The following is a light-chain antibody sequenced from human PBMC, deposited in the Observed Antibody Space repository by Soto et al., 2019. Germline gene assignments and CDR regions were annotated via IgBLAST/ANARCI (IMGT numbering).Light chain of an antibody. CDR1: SSDVVGYNY. J-gene: IGLJ1*01. V-gene: IGLV2-14*01. CDR2: EVS. Sequence: QSALTQPASVSGSPGQSITISCTGTSSDVVGYNYVSWYQQHPGKAPKLMIYEVSNRPSGVSNRFSGSKSGNTASLTISGLQAADEADYYCSSYTSSSTFYVFGTGTKLTVL. CDR3: SSYTSSSTFYV.